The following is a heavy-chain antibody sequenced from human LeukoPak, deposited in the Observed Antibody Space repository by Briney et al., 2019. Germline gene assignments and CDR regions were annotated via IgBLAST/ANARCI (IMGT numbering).Heavy chain of an antibody. D-gene: IGHD1-14*01. Sequence: GGPLRLSCAASGFTFSSYWMHWVRQVPGKGLVWVARINPGGSSITYADSVKGRFTIPRDNAKNTLYLQMDSLRAEDTGVYYCARSNQADDYWGQGTLVTVSS. J-gene: IGHJ4*02. CDR2: INPGGSSI. V-gene: IGHV3-74*01. CDR3: ARSNQADDY. CDR1: GFTFSSYW.